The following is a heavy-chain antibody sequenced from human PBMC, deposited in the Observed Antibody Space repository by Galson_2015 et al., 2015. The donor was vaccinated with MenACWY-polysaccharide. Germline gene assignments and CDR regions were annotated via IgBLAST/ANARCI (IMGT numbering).Heavy chain of an antibody. CDR1: GGICGYYA. Sequence: ALSICGEAYGGICGYYAMTWGRQSPGKGLEWVSTVTGNGYRTYNENYVKGRITIASHYSRNTLFLQMNNLRADDTAIYSFATHPKGTDSRWYDYWGQGTLVTVSS. J-gene: IGHJ4*02. V-gene: IGHV3-23*01. D-gene: IGHD3-22*01. CDR3: ATHPKGTDSRWYDY. CDR2: VTGNGYRT.